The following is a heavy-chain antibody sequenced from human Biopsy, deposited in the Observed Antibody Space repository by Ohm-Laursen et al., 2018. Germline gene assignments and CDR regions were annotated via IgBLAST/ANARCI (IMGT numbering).Heavy chain of an antibody. CDR1: RGSIGSLF. CDR2: IYYSGST. Sequence: SEPLSLTCTVSRGSIGSLFWSWIRQPPGKGLEWIGYIYYSGSTNYNPSLRSRVTISVDRSKNQFSLELSSVTAADTAVYYCARVGAGAPSIDYFDYWGQGALVTVSS. D-gene: IGHD1-26*01. J-gene: IGHJ4*02. V-gene: IGHV4-59*01. CDR3: ARVGAGAPSIDYFDY.